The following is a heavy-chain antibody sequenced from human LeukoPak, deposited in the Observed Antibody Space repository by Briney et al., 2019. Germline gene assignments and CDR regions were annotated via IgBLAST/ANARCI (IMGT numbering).Heavy chain of an antibody. J-gene: IGHJ3*02. Sequence: GGSLRLSCAASGFTVSSNYMSWVRQAPGKGLEWVSVIYSGGSTYYADSVKGRFTISRDNSKNTLYLQMNSLRAEDTAVYYCATLSTTYYYDSSGSWAFDIWGQGTMVTVSS. CDR3: ATLSTTYYYDSSGSWAFDI. D-gene: IGHD3-22*01. CDR2: IYSGGST. V-gene: IGHV3-66*01. CDR1: GFTVSSNY.